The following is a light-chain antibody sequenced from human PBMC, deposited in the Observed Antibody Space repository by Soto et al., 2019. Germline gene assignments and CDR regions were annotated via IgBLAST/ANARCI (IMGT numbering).Light chain of an antibody. Sequence: DIQMTQSPSSLSASLGDRVTITCRASQGIRNGLGWYQQKPGKAPKRLIYVASTLQSGVPSRFSGSRSGTEVTLTISCVQPEDFATYYCLQHNNYSLTFGGGTKVDIK. CDR2: VAS. CDR3: LQHNNYSLT. V-gene: IGKV1-17*01. CDR1: QGIRNG. J-gene: IGKJ4*01.